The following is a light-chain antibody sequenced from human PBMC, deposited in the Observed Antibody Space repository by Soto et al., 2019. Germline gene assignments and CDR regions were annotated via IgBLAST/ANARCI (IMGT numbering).Light chain of an antibody. Sequence: QSALTQPASVSGSPGQSITISCTGTSRDVGSYNLVSWYQQHPGKAPKLMIYEGSKRPSGVSNRFSGSKSGNTASLTSSGLQAEDEADYYCCSYAGSRVFGGGTNLTVL. CDR2: EGS. V-gene: IGLV2-23*01. J-gene: IGLJ3*02. CDR1: SRDVGSYNL. CDR3: CSYAGSRV.